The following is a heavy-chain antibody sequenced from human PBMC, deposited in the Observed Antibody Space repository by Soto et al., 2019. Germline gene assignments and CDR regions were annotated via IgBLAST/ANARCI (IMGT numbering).Heavy chain of an antibody. CDR1: GGTFSSYT. J-gene: IGHJ3*02. CDR2: IIPILGIA. V-gene: IGHV1-69*08. CDR3: AREGPVQDAFDI. Sequence: QVQLVQSGAEVKKPGSSVKVSCKASGGTFSSYTISWVRQAPGQGLEWMGRIIPILGIANYAQKFQGRVTITADKSTSTAYMELSSLRSEDTAVYYCAREGPVQDAFDIWAKGQWSPSLQ. D-gene: IGHD1-1*01.